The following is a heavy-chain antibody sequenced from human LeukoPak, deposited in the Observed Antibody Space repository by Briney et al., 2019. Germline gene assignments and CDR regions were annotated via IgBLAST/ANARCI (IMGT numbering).Heavy chain of an antibody. V-gene: IGHV5-51*01. Sequence: GESLKISCKASGYRFTTDYIGWVRQMPGKGLEWMGIIYPDDSETNYSPSFQGQVSMSVDKSITTAYLQWSSLKASDTAIYYCARQAYGSHFDAFDIWGQGTMVAVSS. CDR3: ARQAYGSHFDAFDI. CDR1: GYRFTTDY. J-gene: IGHJ3*02. CDR2: IYPDDSET. D-gene: IGHD3-22*01.